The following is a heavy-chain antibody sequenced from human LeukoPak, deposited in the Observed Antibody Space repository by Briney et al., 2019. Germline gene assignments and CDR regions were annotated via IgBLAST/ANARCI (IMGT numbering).Heavy chain of an antibody. CDR3: ARVAIAAAAPDY. CDR1: GFTFRTYG. D-gene: IGHD6-13*01. CDR2: ISSSGSTI. V-gene: IGHV3-48*04. Sequence: GGSLRLSCAASGFTFRTYGMSWVRQAPGKGLEWVSYISSSGSTIYYADSVKGRFTISRDNAKNSLYLQMNSLRAEDTAVYYCARVAIAAAAPDYWGQGTLVTVSS. J-gene: IGHJ4*02.